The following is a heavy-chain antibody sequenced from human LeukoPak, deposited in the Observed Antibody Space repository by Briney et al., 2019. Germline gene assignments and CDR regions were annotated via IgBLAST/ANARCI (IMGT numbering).Heavy chain of an antibody. J-gene: IGHJ5*02. D-gene: IGHD2-2*01. CDR3: ATAGQLLGSLSWFDP. V-gene: IGHV1-24*01. Sequence: ASVKVSCKVSGYTLTELSMHWVRQAPGKGLEWMGGFDPEDGETIYAQKFQGRVTMTEDTSTDTAYMELSRLRSEDTAVYYCATAGQLLGSLSWFDPWGQGTLVTVSS. CDR1: GYTLTELS. CDR2: FDPEDGET.